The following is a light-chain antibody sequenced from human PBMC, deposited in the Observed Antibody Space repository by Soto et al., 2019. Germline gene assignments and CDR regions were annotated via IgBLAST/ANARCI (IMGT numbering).Light chain of an antibody. Sequence: QPVLTQSPSASASLGASVKLTCTLSSGHSNYAIAWHQQQPEKGPRYLMKVNSDGSHRKGDGIPDRFSGSSSGAQRYLTISSLQSEDEADYYCQTWGTGIRVFGNGTKPTVL. CDR3: QTWGTGIRV. V-gene: IGLV4-69*01. CDR1: SGHSNYA. CDR2: VNSDGSH. J-gene: IGLJ1*01.